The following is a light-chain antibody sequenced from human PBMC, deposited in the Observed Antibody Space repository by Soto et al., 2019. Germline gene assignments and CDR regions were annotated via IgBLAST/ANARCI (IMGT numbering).Light chain of an antibody. CDR2: DAS. CDR3: QQYHYPPIT. J-gene: IGKJ5*01. V-gene: IGKV1-33*01. CDR1: QASSNY. Sequence: DIQMTQSPSSLSAAVGDRVTITCQASQASSNYLNWFQQKPGKAPKVLIYDASTLETGDPSRFSGSGSGTTFTFTISSLQPEEIATYFCQQYHYPPITVAQGTRLEI.